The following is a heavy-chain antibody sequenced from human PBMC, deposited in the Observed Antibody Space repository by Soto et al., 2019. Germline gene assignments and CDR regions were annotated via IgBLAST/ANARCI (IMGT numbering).Heavy chain of an antibody. Sequence: RRLSCAASGFTFSSYEMNWVRQAPGKGLEWVSYISSSGSTIYYADSVKGRFTISRDNAKNSLYLQMNSLRAEDTAVYYCARDPSPMVGPSHREFDYFGEGTLFTFCS. J-gene: IGHJ4*02. V-gene: IGHV3-48*03. CDR2: ISSSGSTI. CDR1: GFTFSSYE. D-gene: IGHD2-8*01. CDR3: ARDPSPMVGPSHREFDY.